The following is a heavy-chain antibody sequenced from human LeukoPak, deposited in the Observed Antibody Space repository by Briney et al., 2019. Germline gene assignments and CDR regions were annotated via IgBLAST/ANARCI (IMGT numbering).Heavy chain of an antibody. J-gene: IGHJ4*02. Sequence: PGGSLRLSCAASGFTFSNAWMNWVRQAPGKGLEWVGRIISKTDGGTTGYAAPVRGRFTVSRDDSKNTLYLQMNSLKIEDTAVYYCTTPLTVTSESFDYWGQGTLVTVSS. D-gene: IGHD4-17*01. CDR3: TTPLTVTSESFDY. V-gene: IGHV3-15*07. CDR1: GFTFSNAW. CDR2: IISKTDGGTT.